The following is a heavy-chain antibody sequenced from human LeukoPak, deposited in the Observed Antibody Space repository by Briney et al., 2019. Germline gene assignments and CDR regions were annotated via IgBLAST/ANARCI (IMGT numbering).Heavy chain of an antibody. V-gene: IGHV3-30*18. CDR2: ISYDGSNK. Sequence: GGSLRLSCAASGFTFSSYGMHWVRQAPGKGLEWVAVISYDGSNKYYADSVKGRFTISRDNSKNTLYLQMNSLRAEDTAVYYCAKDRHHIVVVPAAIGYWGQGTLVTVSS. J-gene: IGHJ4*02. D-gene: IGHD2-2*01. CDR1: GFTFSSYG. CDR3: AKDRHHIVVVPAAIGY.